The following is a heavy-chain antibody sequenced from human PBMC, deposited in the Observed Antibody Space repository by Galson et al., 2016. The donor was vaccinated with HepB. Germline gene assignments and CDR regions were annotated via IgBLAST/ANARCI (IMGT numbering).Heavy chain of an antibody. CDR3: ARVMDCSGGSCYSWNYAFDI. D-gene: IGHD2-15*01. J-gene: IGHJ3*02. CDR1: GYTFTSCD. Sequence: SVKVSCKASGYTFTSCDINWVRQATGQGLEWMGWMKPNSGNTGYAQKFQGRVTMTRNTSISTAYMELSSLRSEDTAVYYCARVMDCSGGSCYSWNYAFDIWGQGTMVTVSS. V-gene: IGHV1-8*01. CDR2: MKPNSGNT.